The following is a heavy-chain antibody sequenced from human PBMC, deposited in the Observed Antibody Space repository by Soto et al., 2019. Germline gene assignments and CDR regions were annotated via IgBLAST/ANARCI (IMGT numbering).Heavy chain of an antibody. CDR3: ARDRWPDRGAFDI. CDR2: IWYDGSNK. CDR1: GFTFSSYG. V-gene: IGHV3-33*01. J-gene: IGHJ3*02. Sequence: GGSLRLSCAASGFTFSSYGMHWVRQAPGKGLEWVAVIWYDGSNKYYADSVKGRFTISRDNSKNTLYLQMNSLRAEDTAVYYCARDRWPDRGAFDIWGQGTMVTVSS. D-gene: IGHD3-10*01.